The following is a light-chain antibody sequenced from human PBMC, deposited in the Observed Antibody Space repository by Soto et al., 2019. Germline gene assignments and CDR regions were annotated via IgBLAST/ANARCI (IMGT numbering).Light chain of an antibody. CDR2: GAS. V-gene: IGKV3-20*01. CDR3: QQYGTSPLT. J-gene: IGKJ4*01. CDR1: QSVSSSY. Sequence: EIVLTQSPGTLSLSPGERATLSCRASQSVSSSYLAWYQQKPGQAPRLVIYGASSRATGIPDRFSGSGSGTDFTLTISRLEPEDSAVFYCQQYGTSPLTFGGGTKVDIK.